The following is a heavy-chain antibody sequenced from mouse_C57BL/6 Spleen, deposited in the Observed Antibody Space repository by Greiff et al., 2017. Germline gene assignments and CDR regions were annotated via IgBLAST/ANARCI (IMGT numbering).Heavy chain of an antibody. CDR3: ARGTTVVATGYFDY. Sequence: VKLLESGAELAKPGASVKLSCKASGYTFTSFWMHWVKQRPGQGLEWIGYINPSSGYTKYNQKFKDKATLTADTSSSTAYMQLSSLTYEDSAVYYCARGTTVVATGYFDYWGQGTTLTVSS. J-gene: IGHJ2*01. D-gene: IGHD1-1*01. CDR1: GYTFTSFW. V-gene: IGHV1-7*01. CDR2: INPSSGYT.